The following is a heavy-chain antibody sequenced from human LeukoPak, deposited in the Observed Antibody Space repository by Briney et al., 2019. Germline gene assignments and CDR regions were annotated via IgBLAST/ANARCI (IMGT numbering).Heavy chain of an antibody. CDR1: GYSFTSYW. J-gene: IGHJ6*02. CDR2: FYPGDSDT. D-gene: IGHD4-17*01. V-gene: IGHV5-51*01. CDR3: ARDYGDYGTYYYGMDV. Sequence: GESLKISCKGSGYSFTSYWIGWVRQMPGKGLEWMGIFYPGDSDTRYSPSFQGQVTISADKSISTAYLQWSSLKASDTAMYYCARDYGDYGTYYYGMDVWGQGTTVTVSS.